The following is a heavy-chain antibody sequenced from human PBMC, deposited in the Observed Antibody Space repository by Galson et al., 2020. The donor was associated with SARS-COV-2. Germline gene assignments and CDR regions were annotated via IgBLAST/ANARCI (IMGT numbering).Heavy chain of an antibody. CDR3: ARDQRVVVVAARVPSDEVAYYYGMDV. V-gene: IGHV3-11*01. Sequence: GESLKISCAASGFTFSDYYMSWIRQAPGKGLEWVSYISSSGSTIYYADSVKGRFTISRDNAKNSLYLQMNSLRAEDTAVYYCARDQRVVVVAARVPSDEVAYYYGMDVWGQGTTVTVSS. D-gene: IGHD2-15*01. J-gene: IGHJ6*02. CDR2: ISSSGSTI. CDR1: GFTFSDYY.